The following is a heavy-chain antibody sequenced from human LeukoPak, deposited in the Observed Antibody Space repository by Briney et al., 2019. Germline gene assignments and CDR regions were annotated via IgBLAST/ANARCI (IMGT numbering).Heavy chain of an antibody. D-gene: IGHD3-22*01. CDR1: GFSFSDYY. Sequence: GGSLRLSCAASGFSFSDYYMSWIRQAPGKGLEWVSYISSSGSTIYYADSAKGRFTISRDNAKNSLYLQMNSLRAEDTAVYYCAHYYDSSGYFPWGQGTLVTVSS. V-gene: IGHV3-11*01. CDR3: AHYYDSSGYFP. CDR2: ISSSGSTI. J-gene: IGHJ5*02.